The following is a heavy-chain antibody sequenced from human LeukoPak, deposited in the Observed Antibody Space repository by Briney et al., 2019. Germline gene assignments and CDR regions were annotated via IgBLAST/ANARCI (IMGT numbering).Heavy chain of an antibody. V-gene: IGHV4-59*01. J-gene: IGHJ5*02. CDR3: ARGSDWFDP. CDR2: IYYSGST. D-gene: IGHD1-26*01. CDR1: GGSFSGYY. Sequence: SETLSLTCAVYGGSFSGYYWSWIRQPPGKGLEWIGYIYYSGSTNYNPSLKSRVTISVDTSKNQFSLKLSSVTAADTAVYYCARGSDWFDPWGQGTLVTVSS.